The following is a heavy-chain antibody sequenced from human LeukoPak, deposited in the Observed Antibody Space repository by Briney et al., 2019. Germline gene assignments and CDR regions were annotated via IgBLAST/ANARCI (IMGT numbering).Heavy chain of an antibody. D-gene: IGHD4-23*01. CDR2: INPNSGGT. Sequence: GASVKVSCKASGYTFTGYYMHWVRQAPGQGLEWMGWINPNSGGTNYAQKFQGRVTMTRDTSISTAYMELSRRRSDDTAVYYCARGLRGLTPGGNDYWGQGTLVTVSS. CDR1: GYTFTGYY. V-gene: IGHV1-2*02. J-gene: IGHJ4*02. CDR3: ARGLRGLTPGGNDY.